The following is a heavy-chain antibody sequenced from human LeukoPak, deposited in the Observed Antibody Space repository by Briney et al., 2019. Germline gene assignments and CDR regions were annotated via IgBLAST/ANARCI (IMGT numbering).Heavy chain of an antibody. J-gene: IGHJ6*02. V-gene: IGHV1-18*04. D-gene: IGHD6-19*01. CDR2: ISAYNGNT. CDR3: ARDWSGSGWTYYYYGMDV. CDR1: GYTFTGYY. Sequence: ASVKVSCKASGYTFTGYYMHWVRQAPGQGLEWMGWISAYNGNTNYAQKLQGRVTMTTDTSTSTAYMELRSLRSDDTAVYYCARDWSGSGWTYYYYGMDVWGQGTTVTVSS.